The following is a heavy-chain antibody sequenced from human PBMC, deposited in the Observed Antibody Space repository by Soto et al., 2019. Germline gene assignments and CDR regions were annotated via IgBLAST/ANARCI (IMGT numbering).Heavy chain of an antibody. J-gene: IGHJ4*02. V-gene: IGHV3-64D*09. CDR1: GFTFSSYA. CDR3: VKEVAEYYFDY. CDR2: ISSNGGST. Sequence: GGSLRLSCSASGFTFSSYAMHWVRQAPGKGLEYVSAISSNGGSTYYADSVKGRFTISRDNSKNTLYLQMSSLRVEDSAVYYCVKEVAEYYFDYWGQGTLFTVSS.